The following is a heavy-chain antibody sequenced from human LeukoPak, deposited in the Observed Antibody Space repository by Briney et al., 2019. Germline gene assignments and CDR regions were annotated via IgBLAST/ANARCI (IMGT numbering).Heavy chain of an antibody. J-gene: IGHJ4*02. CDR2: IYSGGTT. Sequence: GGSLRLSCVASGFTHSSNYMSWVRQAPARGLEGVSVIYSGGTTYYAESVKGLVTISRENSKNTLYLQMNSLRAEDTAVYYCAGSSEYRDGFFDYWGQGTLVTVSS. CDR1: GFTHSSNY. CDR3: AGSSEYRDGFFDY. V-gene: IGHV3-53*01. D-gene: IGHD5-18*01.